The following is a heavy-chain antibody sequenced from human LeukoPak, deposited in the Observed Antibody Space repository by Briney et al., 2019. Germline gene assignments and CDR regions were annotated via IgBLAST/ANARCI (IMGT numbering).Heavy chain of an antibody. CDR3: TTPGYYYALH. J-gene: IGHJ4*02. Sequence: PGGSLRLSSAASGFTFTNAWMIWVRQAPGKGLEWVGHTKTKTDGGTTDYAAPVKGRFTISRDDSKNTLYLQMNSLKIEDTAVYYCTTPGYYYALHWGQGTLVTVSS. D-gene: IGHD3-10*01. CDR1: GFTFTNAW. V-gene: IGHV3-15*01. CDR2: TKTKTDGGTT.